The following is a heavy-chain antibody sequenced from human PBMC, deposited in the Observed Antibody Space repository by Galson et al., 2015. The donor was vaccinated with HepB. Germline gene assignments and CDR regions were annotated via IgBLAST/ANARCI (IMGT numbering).Heavy chain of an antibody. J-gene: IGHJ4*02. CDR1: GFTFSDYH. CDR3: ARELDCGGDCYPPGFDY. CDR2: ISSSGSTI. V-gene: IGHV3-11*01. D-gene: IGHD2-21*02. Sequence: SLRLSCAASGFTFSDYHMSWIRQAPGKGLEWVSYISSSGSTIYYSDSVRGRFTISRDNAKNSLFLQMSSLRAEDTAVYYCARELDCGGDCYPPGFDYWGQGTLVTVSS.